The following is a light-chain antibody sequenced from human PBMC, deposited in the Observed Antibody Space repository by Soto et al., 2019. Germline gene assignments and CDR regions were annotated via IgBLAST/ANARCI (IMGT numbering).Light chain of an antibody. V-gene: IGLV2-14*01. CDR3: SSYTSSSTYV. Sequence: QSALTQPASVSGSPGQSIAISCTGTSSDVGGYDYVSWYQQHPGKAPKLMIYDVSNWPSGVSNRFSGSKSDNTASLTISGLQAEDEADYYCSSYTSSSTYVFGTGTQLTVL. CDR2: DVS. CDR1: SSDVGGYDY. J-gene: IGLJ1*01.